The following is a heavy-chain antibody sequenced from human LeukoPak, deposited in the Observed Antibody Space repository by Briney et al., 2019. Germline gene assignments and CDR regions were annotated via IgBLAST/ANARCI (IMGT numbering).Heavy chain of an antibody. Sequence: GASVKVSCKASGYTFTSYYMHWVRQAPGQGLEWMGLINPSGGSTSYAQKFQGRVTMTRDTSTSTVYMELSSLRSEDTAVYYCARENNNQKDCGGDCYKAFDIWGQGTMVTVSS. J-gene: IGHJ3*02. D-gene: IGHD2-21*02. CDR3: ARENNNQKDCGGDCYKAFDI. CDR1: GYTFTSYY. V-gene: IGHV1-46*01. CDR2: INPSGGST.